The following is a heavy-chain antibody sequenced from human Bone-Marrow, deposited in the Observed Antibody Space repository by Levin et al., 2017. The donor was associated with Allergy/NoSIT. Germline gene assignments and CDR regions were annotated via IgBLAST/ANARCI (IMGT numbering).Heavy chain of an antibody. CDR1: GGSIRSSY. CDR2: IFPSGTT. CDR3: ARIGIYRYFDY. J-gene: IGHJ4*02. V-gene: IGHV4-4*07. Sequence: SQTLSLTCTVSGGSIRSSYWSWIRPPAGKGLAWIGRIFPSGTTSYNPSLKSRVTMSVDTSKNHFSLNLNSVTAADTAVYYCARIGIYRYFDYWGQGTLVTVSS. D-gene: IGHD1-14*01.